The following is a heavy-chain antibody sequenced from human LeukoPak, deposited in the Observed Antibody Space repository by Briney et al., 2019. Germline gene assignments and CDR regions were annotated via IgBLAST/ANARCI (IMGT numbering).Heavy chain of an antibody. CDR1: GFTFSSYW. J-gene: IGHJ4*02. Sequence: GGSLRLSCAASGFTFSSYWMSWVRQAPGKGPEWVANIKQDGSEKYYVDSVKGRFTISRDNAKNSLYLQMNSLRAEDTAVYYCTKVGPSGSYYMYWGQGTLVTVSS. V-gene: IGHV3-7*01. D-gene: IGHD1-26*01. CDR2: IKQDGSEK. CDR3: TKVGPSGSYYMY.